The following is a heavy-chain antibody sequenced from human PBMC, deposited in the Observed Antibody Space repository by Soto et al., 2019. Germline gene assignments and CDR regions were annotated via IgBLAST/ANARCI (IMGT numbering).Heavy chain of an antibody. Sequence: QVQLQESGPGLVKPSETLSLTCTVSGGSINSYYWSWIRQPPGKGLEWIGYIFYSGNTNYNPSLNSRVTLSVDMSKNQFSLKLTSVTAADTAVYYCARHAPGGPFDYWGQGTLVTVSS. J-gene: IGHJ4*02. CDR3: ARHAPGGPFDY. CDR2: IFYSGNT. V-gene: IGHV4-59*08. CDR1: GGSINSYY.